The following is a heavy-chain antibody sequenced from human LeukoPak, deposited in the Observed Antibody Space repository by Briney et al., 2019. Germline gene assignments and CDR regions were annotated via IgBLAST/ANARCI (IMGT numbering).Heavy chain of an antibody. V-gene: IGHV3-66*02. J-gene: IGHJ2*01. CDR3: ARDFRDSRGYYNWYFDL. CDR1: GFTVSNNY. D-gene: IGHD3-22*01. Sequence: GGSLRLSCAASGFTVSNNYMSWVRQAPGKGLEWVSVIYSGGSTYYADSVKGRFTISRDNSENTLYLQMSSLRAEDTAVYYCARDFRDSRGYYNWYFDLWGRGTLVTV. CDR2: IYSGGST.